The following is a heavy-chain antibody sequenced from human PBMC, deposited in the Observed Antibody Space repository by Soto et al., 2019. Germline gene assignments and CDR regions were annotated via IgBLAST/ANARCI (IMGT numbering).Heavy chain of an antibody. V-gene: IGHV1-18*04. CDR3: ARVVLEWLPTSGFDY. D-gene: IGHD3-3*01. J-gene: IGHJ4*02. Sequence: QIQLVQSGAEVKKPGASVKVSCKASGYSFTSYGITWVRQAPGQGPEWLGWITAENGNTNYAQKFQGRGTMTTDTSTNTAYMELRGLRSDETAVYYCARVVLEWLPTSGFDYWGQGTLVTVSS. CDR1: GYSFTSYG. CDR2: ITAENGNT.